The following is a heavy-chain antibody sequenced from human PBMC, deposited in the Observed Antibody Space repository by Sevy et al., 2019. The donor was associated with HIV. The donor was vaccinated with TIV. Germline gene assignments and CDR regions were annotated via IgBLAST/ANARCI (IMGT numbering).Heavy chain of an antibody. CDR3: ATGGIPASAIGSLDY. J-gene: IGHJ4*02. CDR1: GFTFSSYA. D-gene: IGHD2-2*01. Sequence: LTCAASGFTFSSYAMSWVRQAPGKGLEWVSAISGSGGSTYCADSVKGRFTISRDNSKNTLYLQMNSLRAEDTAVYYCATGGIPASAIGSLDYWGQGTLVTVSS. V-gene: IGHV3-23*01. CDR2: ISGSGGST.